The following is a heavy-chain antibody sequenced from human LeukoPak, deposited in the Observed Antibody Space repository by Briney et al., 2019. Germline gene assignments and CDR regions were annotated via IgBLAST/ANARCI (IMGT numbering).Heavy chain of an antibody. J-gene: IGHJ4*02. D-gene: IGHD6-13*01. CDR1: GGSISSSSYY. V-gene: IGHV4-39*07. CDR2: IYYSGST. Sequence: SETLSLTCTVSGGSISSSSYYWGWIRQPPGKGLEWIGSIYYSGSTYYNPSLKSRVTISVDTSKNQFSLKLSSVTAADTAVYYCARSVVGIAAAADYWGQGTLVTVSS. CDR3: ARSVVGIAAAADY.